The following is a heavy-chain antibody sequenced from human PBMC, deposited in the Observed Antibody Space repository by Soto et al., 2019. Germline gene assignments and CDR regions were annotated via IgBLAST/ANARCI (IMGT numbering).Heavy chain of an antibody. CDR1: GYTFTSYD. CDR2: MNPNSGNT. J-gene: IGHJ6*03. Sequence: QVQLVQSGAEVKKPGASVKVSCKASGYTFTSYDINWVRQATGQGLEWMGWMNPNSGNTGYAQKFQGRVTMTRNTSIGTAYMELSSLRSEDTAVYYCARGRDYDFWSAPDYYYYMDVWGKGTTVTVSS. D-gene: IGHD3-3*01. V-gene: IGHV1-8*01. CDR3: ARGRDYDFWSAPDYYYYMDV.